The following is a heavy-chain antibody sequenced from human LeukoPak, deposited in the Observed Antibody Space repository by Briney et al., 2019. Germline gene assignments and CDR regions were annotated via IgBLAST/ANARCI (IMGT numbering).Heavy chain of an antibody. CDR3: ARTRYCGSINCSPFAFNI. CDR1: GFTFSDYY. V-gene: IGHV3-11*06. CDR2: ISSTNLYT. D-gene: IGHD2-2*01. Sequence: GGSLRLSCTASGFTFSDYYMSWIRQAPGKGLEWLSYISSTNLYTGYADSVKGRFTISRDNAKNSLYLQMNTLRAEDTAVYYCARTRYCGSINCSPFAFNIWGQGTMVSVSS. J-gene: IGHJ3*02.